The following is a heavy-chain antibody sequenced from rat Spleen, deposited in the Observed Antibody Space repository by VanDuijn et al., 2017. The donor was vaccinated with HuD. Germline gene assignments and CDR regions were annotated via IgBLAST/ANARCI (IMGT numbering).Heavy chain of an antibody. CDR1: GYSITSSYR. CDR2: INSAGST. V-gene: IGHV3-3*01. CDR3: ARDFFFDH. J-gene: IGHJ2*01. Sequence: EVQLQESGPGLVKPSQSLSLTCSVTGYSITSSYRWNWIRKFPGNKLEWMGYINSAGSTNYNPSLKSRISITRDTSKNQFFLNLNSLPTADTATYYCARDFFFDHWGQGVTVTVSS. D-gene: IGHD4-1*01.